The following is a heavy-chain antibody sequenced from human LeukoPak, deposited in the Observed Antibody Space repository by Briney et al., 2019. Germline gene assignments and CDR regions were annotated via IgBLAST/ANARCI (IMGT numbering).Heavy chain of an antibody. CDR1: GFTFSSYA. V-gene: IGHV3-23*01. Sequence: GGSLRLSCAASGFTFSSYAMSWVRQAPGEGLEWVSAVSVSVSNTYYADSVKGRFTISRDNSKNTLYLQMNRLRAEDTAVYYCARRVWCSSTNCRGFDYWGQGTPVTVSS. J-gene: IGHJ4*02. CDR2: VSVSVSNT. CDR3: ARRVWCSSTNCRGFDY. D-gene: IGHD2-2*01.